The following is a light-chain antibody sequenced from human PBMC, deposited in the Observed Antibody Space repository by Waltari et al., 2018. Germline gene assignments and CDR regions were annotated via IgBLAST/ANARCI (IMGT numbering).Light chain of an antibody. V-gene: IGKV3-11*01. J-gene: IGKJ1*01. Sequence: EIVLTQSPATLSLSPGERATLSCRASQSVSSYLAWDQQKPGQAPRLLIYDASNRATGIPARFSGSGSGTYFTLTISSPEAEDFAVYYCQQRSSWPRTFGLGTKVEVK. CDR1: QSVSSY. CDR3: QQRSSWPRT. CDR2: DAS.